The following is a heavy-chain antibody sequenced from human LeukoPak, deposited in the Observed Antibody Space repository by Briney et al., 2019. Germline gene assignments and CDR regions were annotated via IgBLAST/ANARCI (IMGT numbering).Heavy chain of an antibody. J-gene: IGHJ6*03. V-gene: IGHV3-7*01. CDR2: IKQDGSEK. CDR3: ARDSLNPYYYYMDV. CDR1: EFTFSSYW. Sequence: GGSLRLSCAASEFTFSSYWMSWVRQAPGKGLEWVANIKQDGSEKYYVDSVKGRFTISRDNAKNSLYLQMNSLRAEDTAVYYCARDSLNPYYYYMDVWGKGTTVTISS.